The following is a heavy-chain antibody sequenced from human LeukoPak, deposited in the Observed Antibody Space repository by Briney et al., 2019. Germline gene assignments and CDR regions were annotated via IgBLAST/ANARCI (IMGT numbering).Heavy chain of an antibody. D-gene: IGHD2-15*01. J-gene: IGHJ6*04. CDR2: INHSGST. Sequence: SETLSLTCAVYGGSFSGYYWSWIRQPPGKGLERIGEINHSGSTNYNPSLKSRVTISVDTSKNQFSLKLSSVTAADTAVYYCASRYCSGGSCYLSYYGMDVRGKGTTVTVSS. CDR1: GGSFSGYY. V-gene: IGHV4-34*01. CDR3: ASRYCSGGSCYLSYYGMDV.